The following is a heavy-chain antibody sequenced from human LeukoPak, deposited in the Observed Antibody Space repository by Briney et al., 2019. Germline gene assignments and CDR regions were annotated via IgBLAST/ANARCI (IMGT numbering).Heavy chain of an antibody. J-gene: IGHJ4*02. D-gene: IGHD2-2*01. CDR1: GFTFSSYA. Sequence: GRSLRLSCAASGFTFSSYAMHWVRQAPGKGLEWVAVISYDGSNKYYADSVKGRFTISRDNSKNTLYLQMNSLRAEDTAVYYCARSLGYCSSTSCQTFDYWGQGTLVTVSS. CDR3: ARSLGYCSSTSCQTFDY. CDR2: ISYDGSNK. V-gene: IGHV3-30-3*01.